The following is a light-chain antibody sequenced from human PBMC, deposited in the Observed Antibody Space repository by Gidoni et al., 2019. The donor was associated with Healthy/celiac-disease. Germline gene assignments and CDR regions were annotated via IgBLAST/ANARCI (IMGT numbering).Light chain of an antibody. V-gene: IGKV3D-15*01. CDR3: QQYNNWPPQIT. Sequence: EIVMTQSPATLSVSPGERATLSCRPSQSVSSNLAWYQQKPGQAPRLLIYGASTRATGIPARFSGSGSGTEFTLTISSLQSEDFAVYYCQQYNNWPPQITFGQGTRLEIK. CDR2: GAS. CDR1: QSVSSN. J-gene: IGKJ5*01.